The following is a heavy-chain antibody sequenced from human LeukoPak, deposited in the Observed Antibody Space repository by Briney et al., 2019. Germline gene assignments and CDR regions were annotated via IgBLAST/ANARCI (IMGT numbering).Heavy chain of an antibody. CDR1: GGSFSGYY. D-gene: IGHD5-24*01. J-gene: IGHJ4*02. CDR2: INHSGST. CDR3: ARAGGDGYNYDY. V-gene: IGHV4-34*01. Sequence: SETLSLTCAVYGGSFSGYYWSWIRLPPGKGLEWIGEINHSGSTNYNPSLKSRVTISVDTSKNQFSLKLSSVTAADTAVYYCARAGGDGYNYDYWGQGTLVTVSS.